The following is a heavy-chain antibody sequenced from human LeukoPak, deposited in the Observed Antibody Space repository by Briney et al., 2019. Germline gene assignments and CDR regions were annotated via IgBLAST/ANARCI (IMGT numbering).Heavy chain of an antibody. D-gene: IGHD3-22*01. J-gene: IGHJ3*02. CDR1: GGSISSSSYY. CDR2: IYYSGST. Sequence: SESLSLTCTVSGGSISSSSYYWGWLRQRPEKGLEWFGSIYYSGSTYYNPFHRRRVTITVDTSKNLYFLKLSSVTAATTADYYFGVVGSDGFGIWSQGAMGTV. V-gene: IGHV4-39*01. CDR3: GVVGSDGFGI.